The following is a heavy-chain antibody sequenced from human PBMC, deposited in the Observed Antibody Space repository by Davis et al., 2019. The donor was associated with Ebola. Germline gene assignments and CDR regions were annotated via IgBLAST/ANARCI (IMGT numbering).Heavy chain of an antibody. CDR1: GFTFSNYA. CDR2: TSGKGTST. D-gene: IGHD4-11*01. J-gene: IGHJ4*02. CDR3: ARDSDDYSFDY. Sequence: GGSLRLSCVASGFTFSNYAMSWVRQAPGKGLEWVAGTSGKGTSTDYAASVKGRFTISRDNSKNTLYLQMNSLRPEDTAVYYCARDSDDYSFDYWGQGTLVTVSS. V-gene: IGHV3-23*01.